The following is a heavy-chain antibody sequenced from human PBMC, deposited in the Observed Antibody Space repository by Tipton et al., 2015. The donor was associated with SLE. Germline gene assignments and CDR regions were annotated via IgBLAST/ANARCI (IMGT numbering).Heavy chain of an antibody. J-gene: IGHJ6*02. D-gene: IGHD3-3*01. V-gene: IGHV3-21*01. CDR2: ISSSSSYI. CDR3: ASSIFGNYYGMDV. CDR1: GFTFSSYS. Sequence: SLRLSCAASGFTFSSYSMNWVRQAPGKGLEWVSSISSSSSYIYYADSVKGRFTISRDNAKNSLYLQMNSLRAEDTAVYYCASSIFGNYYGMDVWGQGTTVTVSS.